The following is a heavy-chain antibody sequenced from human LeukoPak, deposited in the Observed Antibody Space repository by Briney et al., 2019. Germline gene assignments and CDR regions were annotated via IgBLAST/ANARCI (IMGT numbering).Heavy chain of an antibody. CDR2: IIPIFGTA. D-gene: IGHD6-13*01. J-gene: IGHJ4*02. CDR3: ARSGYSSSWLQYYFDY. V-gene: IGHV1-69*13. Sequence: SVKVSCKASGGTFSSYAISWVRQAPGQGLEWMGGIIPIFGTANYAQKFQGRVTITADESTSTAYMELSSLRSEDTAVYYCARSGYSSSWLQYYFDYWGQGTLVTVSS. CDR1: GGTFSSYA.